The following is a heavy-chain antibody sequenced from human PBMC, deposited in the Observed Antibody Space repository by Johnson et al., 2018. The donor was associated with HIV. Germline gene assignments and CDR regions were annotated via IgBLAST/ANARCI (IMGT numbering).Heavy chain of an antibody. D-gene: IGHD6-13*01. Sequence: QMQLVESGGGLVQPGGSLRLSCAASGFTVSSNYMSWVRQAPGKGLEWISYISGGGSAIYYADSVRGRFTISRDNAKNSLYLQMNSLRAEDTAVYYCVRESVAGYSSSNDAFDIRGQGTMITVSS. CDR3: VRESVAGYSSSNDAFDI. CDR2: ISGGGSAI. J-gene: IGHJ3*02. V-gene: IGHV3-11*04. CDR1: GFTVSSNY.